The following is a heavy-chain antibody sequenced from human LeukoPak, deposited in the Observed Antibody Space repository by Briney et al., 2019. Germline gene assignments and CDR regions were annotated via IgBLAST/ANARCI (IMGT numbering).Heavy chain of an antibody. V-gene: IGHV3-23*01. J-gene: IGHJ3*02. CDR3: GGAVAGFDAFDI. D-gene: IGHD6-19*01. CDR2: ISGSGGST. Sequence: PGGSLRLSCAVSGFTFSSYWMTWVRQAPGKGLEWVSAISGSGGSTYYADSVKGRFTISRDNSKNTLYLQMNSLRAEDTAVYYCGGAVAGFDAFDIWGQGTMVTVSS. CDR1: GFTFSSYW.